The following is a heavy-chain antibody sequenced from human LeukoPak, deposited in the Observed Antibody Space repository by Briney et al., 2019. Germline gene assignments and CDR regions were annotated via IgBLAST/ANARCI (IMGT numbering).Heavy chain of an antibody. Sequence: GESLKISFKGSGYSFSNYWIGWVRQRPGKGLEWMGIIYLGDSDTRYSPSFQGQVTISADKSISTAYLQWSSLKASDTAMYYCAREVAVSETHYIRSYNCFDPWGQGTLVTVSS. CDR2: IYLGDSDT. D-gene: IGHD6-19*01. J-gene: IGHJ5*02. CDR1: GYSFSNYW. CDR3: AREVAVSETHYIRSYNCFDP. V-gene: IGHV5-51*01.